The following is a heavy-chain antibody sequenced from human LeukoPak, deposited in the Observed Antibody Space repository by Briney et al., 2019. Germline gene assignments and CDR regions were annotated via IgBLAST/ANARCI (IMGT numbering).Heavy chain of an antibody. CDR1: GGSISSYY. Sequence: SETLSLTCTVSGGSISSYYWSWIRQPPGKGLEWIGYIYYSGSTNYNPSLKSRVTISVDTSKNQFSLKLSSVTAADTAVYYCARYSGYDSAYYMDVWGKGTTVTVSS. CDR2: IYYSGST. J-gene: IGHJ6*03. V-gene: IGHV4-59*01. CDR3: ARYSGYDSAYYMDV. D-gene: IGHD5-12*01.